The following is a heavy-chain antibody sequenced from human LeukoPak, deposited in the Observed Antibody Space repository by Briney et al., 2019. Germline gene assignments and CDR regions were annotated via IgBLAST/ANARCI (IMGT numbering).Heavy chain of an antibody. D-gene: IGHD6-19*01. V-gene: IGHV4-4*07. CDR1: GCSISIYS. J-gene: IGHJ4*01. CDR3: ARGLAVAGKPGVFFY. Sequence: SETLSLTCTVSGCSISIYSWSWIRLPAGKGLEWIGRIYTSGSTNYNPSLKSRVTMSVDTSKNQLSLKLSSVSAADTAVYYCARGLAVAGKPGVFFYWGHGALVTVSS. CDR2: IYTSGST.